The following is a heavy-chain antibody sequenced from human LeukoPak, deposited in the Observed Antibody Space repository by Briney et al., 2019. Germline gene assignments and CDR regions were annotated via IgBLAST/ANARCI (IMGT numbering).Heavy chain of an antibody. J-gene: IGHJ4*02. CDR2: INPSGDGT. CDR3: ARKGVWGSYDY. CDR1: GYTFTTYA. V-gene: IGHV1-46*01. Sequence: GASVKVSCKASGYTFTTYAMNWVRQAPGQGLEWMGIINPSGDGTSYAQNFQGRVTMTRDMSTSTVYVELSSLRSEDTAVYYCARKGVWGSYDYWGQGTLVTVSS. D-gene: IGHD3-16*01.